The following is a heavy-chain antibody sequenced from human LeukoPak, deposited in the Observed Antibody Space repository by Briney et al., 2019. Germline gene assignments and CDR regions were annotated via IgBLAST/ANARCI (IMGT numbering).Heavy chain of an antibody. J-gene: IGHJ6*03. V-gene: IGHV3-7*01. CDR3: ARDQPSQGFWSGYYYMDV. Sequence: RTGGSLRLSCAASGFTFSSYWMSWVRQAPGKGLEWVANIKQDGSEKYYVDSVKGRFTISRDNAKNSLYLQMNSLRAEDTAVYYCARDQPSQGFWSGYYYMDVWGKGTTVTVSS. CDR2: IKQDGSEK. CDR1: GFTFSSYW. D-gene: IGHD3-3*01.